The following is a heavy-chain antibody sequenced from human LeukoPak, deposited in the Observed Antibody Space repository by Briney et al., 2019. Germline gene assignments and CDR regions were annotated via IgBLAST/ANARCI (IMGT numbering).Heavy chain of an antibody. J-gene: IGHJ4*02. D-gene: IGHD4-23*01. CDR3: ARGLLFAGNSYFDY. V-gene: IGHV4-30-2*01. CDR2: INHSGNT. Sequence: SQTLSLTCSVSGGSISSGGYSWSWIRQPPGKGLDWIGYINHSGNTYHNPSLMSRVTISVDRSKNQFSLKVNSVTAADMAVYYCARGLLFAGNSYFDYWGQGVLVTVSS. CDR1: GGSISSGGYS.